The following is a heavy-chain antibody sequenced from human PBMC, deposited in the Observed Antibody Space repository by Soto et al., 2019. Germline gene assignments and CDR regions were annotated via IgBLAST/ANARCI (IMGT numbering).Heavy chain of an antibody. CDR3: ARGMTLIYEVLGGYHYGMSV. Sequence: GDSVQVSCTASGYTFSSYGITWVRQAPGQGLEWMGWMSAYNGNTYYAQKVQGRVTMTTDTSTSTAYMEMRSLRSDDTAVYYCARGMTLIYEVLGGYHYGMSVCGQRTTVTVYS. CDR2: MSAYNGNT. V-gene: IGHV1-18*01. CDR1: GYTFSSYG. D-gene: IGHD3-3*02. J-gene: IGHJ6*02.